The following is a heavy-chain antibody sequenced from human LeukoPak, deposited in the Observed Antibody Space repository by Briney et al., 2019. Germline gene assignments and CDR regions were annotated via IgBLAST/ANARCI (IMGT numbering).Heavy chain of an antibody. Sequence: GASVKVSCKTSGYTFTNYGITWVRQAPGQGLEWMGWISAYNGNTNYAQKFQGRVTMTTDTSTSTAYKELRSLRSDDTAVYYCARYGGFDYWGQGTLVTVSS. CDR1: GYTFTNYG. J-gene: IGHJ4*02. V-gene: IGHV1-18*01. D-gene: IGHD4-23*01. CDR2: ISAYNGNT. CDR3: ARYGGFDY.